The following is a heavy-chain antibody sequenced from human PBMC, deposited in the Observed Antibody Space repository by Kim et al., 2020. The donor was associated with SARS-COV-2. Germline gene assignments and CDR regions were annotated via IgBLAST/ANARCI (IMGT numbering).Heavy chain of an antibody. Sequence: SETLSLTCAVYGGSFSGYYWSWIRQPPGKGLEWIGEINHSGSTNYNPSLKSRVTISVDTSKNQFSLKLSSVTAADTAVYYCARGGATWIQLWNDAFDIWGQGTMVTVSS. CDR3: ARGGATWIQLWNDAFDI. CDR2: INHSGST. D-gene: IGHD5-18*01. CDR1: GGSFSGYY. V-gene: IGHV4-34*01. J-gene: IGHJ3*02.